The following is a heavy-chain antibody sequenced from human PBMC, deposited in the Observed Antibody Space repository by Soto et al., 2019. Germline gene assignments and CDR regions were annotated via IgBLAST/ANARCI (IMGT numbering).Heavy chain of an antibody. CDR3: TTYDCVSASERIRWAY. V-gene: IGHV3-15*01. D-gene: IGHD3-16*01. Sequence: EVQLVESGGGLVKPGGSLRLSCAASGFTFSSAWMSWVRQAPGKGLEWVARIKSKIDGGTTDYAAPVRGRFTISRDDSKNTLYRQMDSLQIEDTAVYYGTTYDCVSASERIRWAYWGQGALVTVSS. J-gene: IGHJ4*02. CDR2: IKSKIDGGTT. CDR1: GFTFSSAW.